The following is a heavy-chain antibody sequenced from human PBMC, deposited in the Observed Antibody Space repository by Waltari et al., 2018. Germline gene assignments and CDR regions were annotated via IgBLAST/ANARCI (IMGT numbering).Heavy chain of an antibody. D-gene: IGHD2-2*01. CDR1: GGTYSRNT. CDR2: FVPVFGIA. CDR3: ARGEASQPLDS. J-gene: IGHJ4*02. V-gene: IGHV1-69*13. Sequence: QVLLVQSGAEVKKPGSSVKISCQASGGTYSRNTFTWVRQAPGQGFEWLGGFVPVFGIADYAQKFQGRVTMTSDESTNTCYMELASLTSEDTALYYCARGEASQPLDSWGRGTLVTVSS.